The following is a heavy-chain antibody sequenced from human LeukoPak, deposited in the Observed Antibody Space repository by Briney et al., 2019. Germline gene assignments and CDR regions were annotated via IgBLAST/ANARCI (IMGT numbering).Heavy chain of an antibody. CDR1: GYSISSGYY. CDR2: IYHSGST. Sequence: SETLSLTCTVSGYSISSGYYWGWIRQPPGKGLEWIGSIYHSGSTYYNPSLKSRVTISVDTSKNQFSLKLSSVTAADTAVYYCAREGADVWVGPIDYWGQGTLVTVSS. J-gene: IGHJ4*02. CDR3: AREGADVWVGPIDY. D-gene: IGHD3-16*01. V-gene: IGHV4-38-2*02.